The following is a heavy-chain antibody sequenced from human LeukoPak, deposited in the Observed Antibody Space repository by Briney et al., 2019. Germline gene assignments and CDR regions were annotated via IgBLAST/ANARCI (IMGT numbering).Heavy chain of an antibody. D-gene: IGHD5-12*01. CDR2: IKQDESEK. Sequence: GGSLRLSCAASGFTFSNYWMSWVRQAPGKGLEWVANIKQDESEKFHVDSVKGRFTISRDNAKNSLYLQMNSLRAEDTAVYYCARDPSGSDFDYWGQGTLVTVSS. J-gene: IGHJ4*02. V-gene: IGHV3-7*01. CDR3: ARDPSGSDFDY. CDR1: GFTFSNYW.